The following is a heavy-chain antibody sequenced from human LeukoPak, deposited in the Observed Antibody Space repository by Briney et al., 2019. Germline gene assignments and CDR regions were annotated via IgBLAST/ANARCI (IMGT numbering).Heavy chain of an antibody. J-gene: IGHJ4*02. CDR1: GFTFSTYG. Sequence: PGRSLRLSCAASGFTFSTYGMHWVRQAPGKGLQWVAVIWYDGSNKQYADSVKGRLTISRDNSKNTLYLQMNSLRAEDTAVYYCARSRYCSSTSCYGFLDYWGQGTLVTVSS. CDR3: ARSRYCSSTSCYGFLDY. V-gene: IGHV3-33*01. D-gene: IGHD2-2*01. CDR2: IWYDGSNK.